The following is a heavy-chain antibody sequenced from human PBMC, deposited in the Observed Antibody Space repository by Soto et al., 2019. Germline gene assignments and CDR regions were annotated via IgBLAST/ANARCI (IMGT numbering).Heavy chain of an antibody. CDR2: IWYDGSNK. V-gene: IGHV3-33*01. J-gene: IGHJ6*02. Sequence: GGSLRLSCAASGFTFSSYGMHWVRQAPGKGLEWVAVIWYDGSNKYYADSVKVRFTISRDNSKNTLYLQMNSLRVEDTAVYYCARYCSGGSCYPVYYGMDVWGQGTTVTVSS. CDR3: ARYCSGGSCYPVYYGMDV. CDR1: GFTFSSYG. D-gene: IGHD2-15*01.